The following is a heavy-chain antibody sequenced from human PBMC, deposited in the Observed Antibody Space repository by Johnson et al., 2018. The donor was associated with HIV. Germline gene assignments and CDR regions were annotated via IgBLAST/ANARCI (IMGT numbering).Heavy chain of an antibody. Sequence: VQLVESGGGLVQPGGSLRLSCAVSGFTFSSYAMSWVRQAPGKGLEWVSAISGSGGSTYYADSVKGRFTISRDNSKTTLYLQMNSLRAEDTAVYYCAKDLGIVGAVHRTFDIWGQGTMVTVSS. CDR1: GFTFSSYA. V-gene: IGHV3-23*04. CDR2: ISGSGGST. CDR3: AKDLGIVGAVHRTFDI. J-gene: IGHJ3*02. D-gene: IGHD1-26*01.